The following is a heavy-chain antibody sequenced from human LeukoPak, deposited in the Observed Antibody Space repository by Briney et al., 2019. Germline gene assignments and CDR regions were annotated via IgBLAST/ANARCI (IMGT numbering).Heavy chain of an antibody. J-gene: IGHJ4*02. D-gene: IGHD6-19*01. CDR3: ARGHQLLIAVARSRHFDY. Sequence: GASVKVSCKASGYTFTDYGMNWVRQAPGQGLEWMGWINPNSGGTNYAQKFQGRVTMTRDTSISTAYMELSRLRSDDTAVYYCARGHQLLIAVARSRHFDYWGQGTLVTVSS. CDR2: INPNSGGT. V-gene: IGHV1-2*02. CDR1: GYTFTDYG.